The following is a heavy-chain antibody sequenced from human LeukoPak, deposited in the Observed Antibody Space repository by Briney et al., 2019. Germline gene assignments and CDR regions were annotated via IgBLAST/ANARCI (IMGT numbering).Heavy chain of an antibody. V-gene: IGHV3-30*18. Sequence: GGSLRLSCAASGFTFSSYGMHWVRQAPGKGLEWVAVISYDGSNKYYADSVKGRFTISRDNSKNTLYLQMNSLRAEDTAVYYCANGRGGVVVVAAEFDYWGQGTLVTVSS. CDR3: ANGRGGVVVVAAEFDY. J-gene: IGHJ4*02. CDR2: ISYDGSNK. D-gene: IGHD2-15*01. CDR1: GFTFSSYG.